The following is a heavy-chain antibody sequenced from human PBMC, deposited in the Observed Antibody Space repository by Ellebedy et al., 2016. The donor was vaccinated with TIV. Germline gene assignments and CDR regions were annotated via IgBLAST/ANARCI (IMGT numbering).Heavy chain of an antibody. D-gene: IGHD1-14*01. CDR3: ARGWVDRSRIRGRYWFDP. CDR2: LSSRSSYI. J-gene: IGHJ5*02. V-gene: IGHV3-21*01. CDR1: GFTLSNYS. Sequence: GGSLRLSXAASGFTLSNYSMRWVRQTPGKGLEWVSSLSSRSSYIYYADSVKGRFTISRDNAKNSLYLQVNSLRAEDTAVYFCARGWVDRSRIRGRYWFDPWGQGTLITVSS.